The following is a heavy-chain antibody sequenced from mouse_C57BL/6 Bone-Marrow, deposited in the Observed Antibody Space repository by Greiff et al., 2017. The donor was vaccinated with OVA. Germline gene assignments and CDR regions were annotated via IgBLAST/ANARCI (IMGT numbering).Heavy chain of an antibody. V-gene: IGHV1-74*01. CDR1: GYTFTSYW. J-gene: IGHJ3*01. Sequence: QVQLKQPGAELVKPGASVTVSCKASGYTFTSYWMHWVKQRPGQGLEWIGRIHPSDSDTNYNQKFKGKATLTVDKSSSTAYMQLSSLTSEDSAVDYCAISEGFAWFAYWGQGTLVTVSA. CDR2: IHPSDSDT. CDR3: AISEGFAWFAY.